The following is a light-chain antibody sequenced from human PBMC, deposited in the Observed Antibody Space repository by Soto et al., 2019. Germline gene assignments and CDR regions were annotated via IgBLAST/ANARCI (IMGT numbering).Light chain of an antibody. V-gene: IGKV3-11*01. CDR3: QHRIIWPVS. J-gene: IGKJ5*01. CDR2: DAS. Sequence: EIVLTQSPATLSLSPGERATLSCRASQSVNNYLHWYQQKPGQAPRLLIFDASNRATGIPARFSGSGSATDFTLTISSLEPEDFAVYYCQHRIIWPVSFGQGTRLEI. CDR1: QSVNNY.